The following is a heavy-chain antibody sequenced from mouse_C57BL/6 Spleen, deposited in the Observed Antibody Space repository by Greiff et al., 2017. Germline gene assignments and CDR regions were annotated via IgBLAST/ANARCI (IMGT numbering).Heavy chain of an antibody. CDR1: GFTFSDYG. CDR2: ISSGSSTI. J-gene: IGHJ3*01. Sequence: EVKLMESGGGLVKPGGSLKLSCAASGFTFSDYGMHWVRQAPEKGLEWVAYISSGSSTIYYADTVKGRFTISRDNAKNTLFLQMTRLRSEDTAMYYCARRDGYSCAYWGHGTLVTVSA. D-gene: IGHD2-3*01. CDR3: ARRDGYSCAY. V-gene: IGHV5-17*01.